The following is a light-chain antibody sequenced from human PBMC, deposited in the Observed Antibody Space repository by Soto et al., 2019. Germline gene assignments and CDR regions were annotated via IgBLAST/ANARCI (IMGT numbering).Light chain of an antibody. J-gene: IGKJ5*01. CDR2: DVT. CDR3: QQLFDCPIT. Sequence: EIPVTPSPPTLSGSRVNRXNXTCRASQIIGSWLAWYQQKPGKAPKLLIYDVTTLDSGFPSRFSPSVSGTEFSLTITRLQPEDFATYYCQQLFDCPITFGQGTLPEI. V-gene: IGKV1-5*01. CDR1: QIIGSW.